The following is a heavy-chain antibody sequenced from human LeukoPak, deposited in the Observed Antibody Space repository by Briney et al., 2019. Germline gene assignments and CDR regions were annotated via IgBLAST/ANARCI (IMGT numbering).Heavy chain of an antibody. CDR2: ISTSSIYT. CDR3: ARGSLSSRPHDVVVPAAVDHYHGLDV. V-gene: IGHV3-11*06. CDR1: GFSFSDYY. D-gene: IGHD2-2*01. Sequence: PGGSLRLSCAASGFSFSDYYMSWIRQAPGKGLEWVSYISTSSIYTNYADSVKGRFIISRDNAKNSLYLQMNTLRAEDTAAYYCARGSLSSRPHDVVVPAAVDHYHGLDVWGQGTTVTVSS. J-gene: IGHJ6*02.